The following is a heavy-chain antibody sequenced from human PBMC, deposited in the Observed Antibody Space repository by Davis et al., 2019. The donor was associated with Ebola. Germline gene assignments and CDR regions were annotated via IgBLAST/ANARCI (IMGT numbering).Heavy chain of an antibody. J-gene: IGHJ4*02. CDR3: TQTVATIDY. V-gene: IGHV4-59*08. CDR1: GGSFSSYY. CDR2: IYYSGST. D-gene: IGHD5-12*01. Sequence: MPSETLPLTCAVYGGSFSSYYWSWIRQPPGKGLEWIGYIYYSGSTNYNPSLKSRVTISVDTSKNQFSLKLSSVTAADTAVYYCTQTVATIDYWGQGTLVTVSS.